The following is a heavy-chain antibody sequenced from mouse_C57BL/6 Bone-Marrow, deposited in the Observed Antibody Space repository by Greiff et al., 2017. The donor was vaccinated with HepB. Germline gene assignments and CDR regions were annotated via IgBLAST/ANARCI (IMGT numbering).Heavy chain of an antibody. J-gene: IGHJ1*03. D-gene: IGHD1-1*01. V-gene: IGHV1-53*01. CDR1: GYTFTGYW. CDR2: INPSNGGT. CDR3: ARASITTVVATDWYFDV. Sequence: QLQQPGTELVKPGASVKLSCKASGYTFTGYWMHWVKQRPGQGLEWIGNINPSNGGTNYNEKFKSKATLTVDKSSSTAYMQLSSLTSEDSAVYYCARASITTVVATDWYFDVWGTGTTVTVSS.